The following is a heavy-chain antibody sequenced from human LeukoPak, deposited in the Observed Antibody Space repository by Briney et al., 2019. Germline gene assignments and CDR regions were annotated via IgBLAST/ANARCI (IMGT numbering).Heavy chain of an antibody. CDR1: GGSISSYY. V-gene: IGHV4-59*01. CDR3: ARTVNTAFAYYYYYMDV. CDR2: TYYSGSI. J-gene: IGHJ6*03. Sequence: SETLSLTCIVSGGSISSYYWSWIRQPPGKGLEWIGYTYYSGSINYNPSLWSRVTISVDTSKNQFSLKLSSVTAADTAVYYCARTVNTAFAYYYYYMDVWGKGTTVTVSS. D-gene: IGHD5-18*01.